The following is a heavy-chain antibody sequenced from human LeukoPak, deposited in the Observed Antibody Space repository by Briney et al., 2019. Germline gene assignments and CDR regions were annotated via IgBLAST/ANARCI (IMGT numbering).Heavy chain of an antibody. V-gene: IGHV4-39*07. D-gene: IGHD5-18*01. CDR3: ARVQFGGYRHIDY. J-gene: IGHJ4*02. CDR2: IYYSGST. CDR1: GGSISSSSYY. Sequence: SETLPLTCTVSGGSISSSSYYWGWIRQPPGKGLEWIGSIYYSGSTYYNPSLKSRVTISVDTSKNQFSLKLSSVTAADTAVYYCARVQFGGYRHIDYWGQGTLVTVSS.